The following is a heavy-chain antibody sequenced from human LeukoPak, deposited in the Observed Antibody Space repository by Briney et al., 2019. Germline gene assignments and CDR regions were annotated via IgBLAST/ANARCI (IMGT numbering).Heavy chain of an antibody. CDR2: ISYDGSNK. J-gene: IGHJ4*02. CDR1: GFTFSSYA. Sequence: GGSLRLSCAASGFTFSSYAMHWVRQAPGKGLEWVAVISYDGSNKYYADPVKGRFTISRDNSKNTLYLQMNSLRAEDTAVYYCAMPDYWGQGTLVTVSS. V-gene: IGHV3-30-3*01. CDR3: AMPDY.